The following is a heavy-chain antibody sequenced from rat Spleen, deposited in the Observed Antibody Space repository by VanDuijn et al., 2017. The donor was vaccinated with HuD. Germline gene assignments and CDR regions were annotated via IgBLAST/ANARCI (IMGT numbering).Heavy chain of an antibody. J-gene: IGHJ4*01. CDR2: IWAGGGT. D-gene: IGHD4-3*01. CDR3: ARHLREASGVMDV. CDR1: GFSLTSYH. V-gene: IGHV2-72*01. Sequence: QVQLKESGPGLVQPSQTLSLTCTVSGFSLTSYHVSWVRQPPGKSLVWMGTIWAGGGTNYNSAVQSRLSISRDTSKSQIFLKMNSLQPEDTGTYYCARHLREASGVMDVWGQGVSVTVSS.